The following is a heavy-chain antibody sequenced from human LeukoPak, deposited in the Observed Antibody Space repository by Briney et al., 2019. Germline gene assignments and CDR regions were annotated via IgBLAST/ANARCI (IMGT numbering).Heavy chain of an antibody. D-gene: IGHD2-8*01. CDR2: IRYDGANK. CDR3: AKDAWDCSNGRCPSYYYYMDV. CDR1: GFTFSNYG. V-gene: IGHV3-30*02. J-gene: IGHJ6*03. Sequence: GGSLRLSCAASGFTFSNYGMHWGRRGPGKGVGGGSLIRYDGANKYYADSVKGRFTISRDNSKNMLYLQMNSLRAEDTAVYYCAKDAWDCSNGRCPSYYYYMDVWGKGTTVTVSS.